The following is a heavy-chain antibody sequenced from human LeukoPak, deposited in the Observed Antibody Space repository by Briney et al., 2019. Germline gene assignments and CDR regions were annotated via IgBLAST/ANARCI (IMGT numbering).Heavy chain of an antibody. Sequence: GGSLRLSCVASGFTVSSNFMSWVRQAPGKGLECVSVIYGGGGTYYADSVKGRFTISRDNSKNTLYLQVNSLRSEDTAVYYCARGRGEYNWNSYYYYGMDVWGQGTTVTVSS. CDR2: IYGGGGT. CDR3: ARGRGEYNWNSYYYYGMDV. J-gene: IGHJ6*02. D-gene: IGHD1-1*01. V-gene: IGHV3-53*05. CDR1: GFTVSSNF.